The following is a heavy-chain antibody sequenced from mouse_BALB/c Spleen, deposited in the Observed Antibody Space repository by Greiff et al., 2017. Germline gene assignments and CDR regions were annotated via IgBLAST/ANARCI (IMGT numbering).Heavy chain of an antibody. D-gene: IGHD1-1*01. CDR3: AITTVVATYYAMDY. V-gene: IGHV2-4-1*01. CDR2: IWSGGST. Sequence: QVQLKESGPGLVQPSQSLSITCTVSGFSLTSYGVHWVRQSPGKGLEWLGVIWSGGSTDYNAAFISRLSISKDNSKSQVFFKMNSLQADDTAIYYCAITTVVATYYAMDYWGQGTSVTVSS. CDR1: GFSLTSYG. J-gene: IGHJ4*01.